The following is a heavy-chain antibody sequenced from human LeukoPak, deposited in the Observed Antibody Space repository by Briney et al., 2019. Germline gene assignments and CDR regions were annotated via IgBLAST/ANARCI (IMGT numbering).Heavy chain of an antibody. CDR2: ISYSGSI. J-gene: IGHJ5*02. CDR3: ARGEESSSWRRGWFDP. D-gene: IGHD6-13*01. CDR1: GGSIIRSSYY. V-gene: IGHV4-61*05. Sequence: SETLSLTCTVSGGSIIRSSYYWGWIRQPPGKGLEWIAYISYSGSINYNPSLKSRVTMSVDTSKNQFSLKLSSVTAADTAVYYCARGEESSSWRRGWFDPRGQGTLVTVSS.